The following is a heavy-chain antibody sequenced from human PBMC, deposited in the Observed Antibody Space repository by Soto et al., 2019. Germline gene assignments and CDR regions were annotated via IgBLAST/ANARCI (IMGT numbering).Heavy chain of an antibody. D-gene: IGHD1-20*01. J-gene: IGHJ6*02. CDR3: ARDLSPSTLTATTVHHYYYYYGLDV. CDR2: ISSSSSYT. V-gene: IGHV3-11*05. Sequence: WGSLRLSCAASGLTFSDCYMSWIRQAPGKGLEWVSYISSSSSYTNYADSVKGRFTISRDNAKNSLYLQMNSLRAEDTAVYYCARDLSPSTLTATTVHHYYYYYGLDVWGQGTTVTVSS. CDR1: GLTFSDCY.